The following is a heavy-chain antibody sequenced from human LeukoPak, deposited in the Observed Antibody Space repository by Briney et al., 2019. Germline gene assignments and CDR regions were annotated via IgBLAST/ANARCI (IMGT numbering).Heavy chain of an antibody. V-gene: IGHV3-74*01. CDR3: ARGVAGAPRVPDY. D-gene: IGHD5/OR15-5a*01. CDR1: GFTFSNYW. Sequence: GGSLRLSCAASGFTFSNYWMHWVRQAPGKGLVWVSRITSDGTDTTYADSVKGRFTISRDNAKNTLYLQLNSLRAEDTAVYYCARGVAGAPRVPDYWGQGTLVTVSS. CDR2: ITSDGTDT. J-gene: IGHJ4*02.